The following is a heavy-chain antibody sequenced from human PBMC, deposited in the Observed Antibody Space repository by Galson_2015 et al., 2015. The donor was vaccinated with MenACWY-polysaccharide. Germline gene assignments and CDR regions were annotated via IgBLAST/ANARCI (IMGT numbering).Heavy chain of an antibody. Sequence: YYWNWIRQPPGKGLEWIGYIHYKGNTYCKASLRSRLTISIDTSNNQFSLKLTSVTDADTAMYYCARDLGRGHGAVDVWGQGTTVTVSS. CDR2: IHYKGNT. CDR3: ARDLGRGHGAVDV. CDR1: YY. J-gene: IGHJ6*02. V-gene: IGHV4-31*02. D-gene: IGHD4-17*01.